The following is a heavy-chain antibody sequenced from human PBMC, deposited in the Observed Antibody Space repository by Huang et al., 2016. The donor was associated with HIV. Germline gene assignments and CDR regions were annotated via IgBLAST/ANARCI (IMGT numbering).Heavy chain of an antibody. CDR2: IYYSGST. J-gene: IGHJ4*02. V-gene: IGHV4-59*01. Sequence: QVQLQESGPGLVKPSETLSLTCTVSGVSISTYYWSWIRQPPGKGLEWIGYIYYSGSTNYNPPLKGRVTISVDTSKNQFSLKLSSVTAADTAVYYCARGAQGKYCSGGSCYYFDYWGQGTLVTVSS. D-gene: IGHD2-15*01. CDR1: GVSISTYY. CDR3: ARGAQGKYCSGGSCYYFDY.